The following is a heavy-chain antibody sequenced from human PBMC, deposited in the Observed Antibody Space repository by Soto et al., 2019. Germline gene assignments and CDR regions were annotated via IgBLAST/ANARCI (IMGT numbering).Heavy chain of an antibody. J-gene: IGHJ4*02. V-gene: IGHV4-59*08. CDR1: GDSISTYH. CDR2: IYNSGST. D-gene: IGHD3-3*01. Sequence: PSETLSLTCTVSGDSISTYHWSWIRQPPGKGLEWIGYIYNSGSTNYNPSLKSRVTIAVDTSKNQFSLKLSSVTAADTAVYYCARQSGTFSHFDYWGQGTPVTVSS. CDR3: ARQSGTFSHFDY.